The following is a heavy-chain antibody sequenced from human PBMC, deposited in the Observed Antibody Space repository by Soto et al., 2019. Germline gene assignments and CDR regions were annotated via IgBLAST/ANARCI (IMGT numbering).Heavy chain of an antibody. D-gene: IGHD6-13*01. CDR3: AKVGYSSSWYYFDY. CDR1: GCTFSSYA. CDR2: ISGSGGST. Sequence: EVQLLESGGGLVQPGRSLRLSCVASGCTFSSYAMSWVRQAPGKGLEWVSAISGSGGSTYYADSVKGRFTISRDNSKNTLYLQMNSLRAEDTAVYYCAKVGYSSSWYYFDYWGQGTLVTVSS. V-gene: IGHV3-23*01. J-gene: IGHJ4*02.